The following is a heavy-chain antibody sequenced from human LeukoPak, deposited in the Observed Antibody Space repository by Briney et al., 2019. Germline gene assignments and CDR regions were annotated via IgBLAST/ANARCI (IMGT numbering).Heavy chain of an antibody. CDR1: GGXISSYY. D-gene: IGHD3-10*01. J-gene: IGHJ5*02. CDR3: ARGPPGGQFDP. CDR2: IYTSGST. V-gene: IGHV4-4*07. Sequence: PSETLSLTCTVSGGXISSYYCSWIRQPAGKGLEWIGRIYTSGSTNYNPSLNSRVTMSVDRSKNQFSLKLTSVTAADTAVYYCARGPPGGQFDPWGQGTLVTVSS.